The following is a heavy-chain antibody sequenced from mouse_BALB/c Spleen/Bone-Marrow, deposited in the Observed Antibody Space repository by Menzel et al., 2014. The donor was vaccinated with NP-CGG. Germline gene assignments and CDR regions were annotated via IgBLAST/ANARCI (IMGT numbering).Heavy chain of an antibody. CDR1: GYAFTNYL. Sequence: LVESGAELVRPGTSVKVSCKASGYAFTNYLIKWVKQRPGQGLEWIGVINPGSGGTNYNEKFKGKATLTADKSSSTAYMQLSSLTSDDSAVYFCARDGDYDEGYAMDYWGQGTSVTVSS. J-gene: IGHJ4*01. D-gene: IGHD2-4*01. CDR2: INPGSGGT. V-gene: IGHV1-54*03. CDR3: ARDGDYDEGYAMDY.